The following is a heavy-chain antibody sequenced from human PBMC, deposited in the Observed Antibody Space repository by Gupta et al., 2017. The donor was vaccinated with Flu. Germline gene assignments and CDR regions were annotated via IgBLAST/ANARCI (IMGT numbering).Heavy chain of an antibody. CDR3: ARGIIVGAHRNWFDP. CDR1: GFTFSSYS. V-gene: IGHV3-21*01. D-gene: IGHD1-26*01. CDR2: ISSSSSYI. J-gene: IGHJ5*02. Sequence: EVQLVESGGGLVKPGGSLRLSCAASGFTFSSYSMNWVRQAPGKGLEWVSSISSSSSYIYYADSVKGRFTISRDNAKNSLYLQMNSLRAEDTAVYYCARGIIVGAHRNWFDPWGQGTLVTVSS.